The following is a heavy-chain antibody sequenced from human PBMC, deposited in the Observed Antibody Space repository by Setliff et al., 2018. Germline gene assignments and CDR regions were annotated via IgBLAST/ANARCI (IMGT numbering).Heavy chain of an antibody. D-gene: IGHD6-19*01. CDR2: IKQDGSEK. Sequence: GESLKISCAASGFTFSSYWMSWVRQAPGKGLEWVANIKQDGSEKYYADSVKGRFTVSRDNAKNTLYLQMNSLRADDTAVYYCARETAVAGQYYFDYCGQGTLVTVSS. CDR1: GFTFSSYW. CDR3: ARETAVAGQYYFDY. V-gene: IGHV3-7*01. J-gene: IGHJ4*02.